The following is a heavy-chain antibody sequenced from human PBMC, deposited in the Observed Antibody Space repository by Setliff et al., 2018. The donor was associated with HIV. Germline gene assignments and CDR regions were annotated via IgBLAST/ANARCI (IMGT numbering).Heavy chain of an antibody. V-gene: IGHV4-38-2*01. CDR2: IYHSGST. Sequence: SETLSLTCAVSGYSISSGYYWGWIRQPPGKGLEWIGSIYHSGSTYYNPSLKSRVTISVDTSRNQFSLKLSSVTAADTAVYYCARLGPSIDPRWLQYFDYWGQGTLVTVSS. J-gene: IGHJ4*02. CDR1: GYSISSGYY. D-gene: IGHD5-12*01. CDR3: ARLGPSIDPRWLQYFDY.